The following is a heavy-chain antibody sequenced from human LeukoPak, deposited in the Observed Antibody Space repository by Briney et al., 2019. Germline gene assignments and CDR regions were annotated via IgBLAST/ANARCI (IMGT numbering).Heavy chain of an antibody. CDR3: ARGGYSSGWYGNQPFDY. D-gene: IGHD6-19*01. CDR1: GFTFSSYS. V-gene: IGHV3-21*01. CDR2: ISSSSSYI. Sequence: GGSLRLSCAASGFTFSSYSMNWVRQAPGKGLEWVSSISSSSSYIYYADSVKGRFTISGDNAKNSLYLQMNSLRAEDTAVYYCARGGYSSGWYGNQPFDYWGQGTLVTVSS. J-gene: IGHJ4*02.